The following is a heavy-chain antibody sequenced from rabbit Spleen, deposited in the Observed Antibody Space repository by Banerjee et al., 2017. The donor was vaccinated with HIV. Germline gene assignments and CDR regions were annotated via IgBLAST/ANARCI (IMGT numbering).Heavy chain of an antibody. Sequence: QEQLEESGGGLVKPEGSLTLTCTGSGFSLGNIYVMCWVRQAPGKGLEWIGCIVAGISDTTYYATWAKGRFTISRPSSTTVTLQMTSLTAADTATYFCARGAGSGIYVPYYFTLWGPGTLVTVS. J-gene: IGHJ4*01. D-gene: IGHD4-2*01. V-gene: IGHV1S45*01. CDR1: GFSLGNIYV. CDR2: IVAGISDTT. CDR3: ARGAGSGIYVPYYFTL.